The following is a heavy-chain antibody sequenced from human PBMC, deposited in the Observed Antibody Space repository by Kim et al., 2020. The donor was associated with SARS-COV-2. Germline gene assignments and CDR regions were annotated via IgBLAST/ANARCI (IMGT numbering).Heavy chain of an antibody. D-gene: IGHD3-10*01. CDR3: ARDFASVYGSPSLHY. J-gene: IGHJ4*02. V-gene: IGHV3-30-3*01. CDR2: ISYDGDRK. Sequence: GGSLRLSCAASGFAFSGSAMHWVRRAPGGGLEWVALISYDGDRKYYADSVKGRFSISRDDSKNTVFLQLNSLRSDDTGVYYCARDFASVYGSPSLHYWGQGTLVTVSS. CDR1: GFAFSGSA.